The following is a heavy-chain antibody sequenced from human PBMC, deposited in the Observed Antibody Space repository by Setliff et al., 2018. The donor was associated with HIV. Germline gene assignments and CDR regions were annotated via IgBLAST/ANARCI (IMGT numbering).Heavy chain of an antibody. CDR2: MDPSSAAT. J-gene: IGHJ3*02. D-gene: IGHD2-2*02. CDR3: ARDNTAFDI. Sequence: ASVKVSCKASGYTFTSKHINWVRQATGQGLEWLGWMDPSSAATGYAQKFQGRVTMTRDTSTSTIYMELNSLTSEDTAVYYCARDNTAFDIWGQGTMVTVSS. CDR1: GYTFTSKH. V-gene: IGHV1-8*01.